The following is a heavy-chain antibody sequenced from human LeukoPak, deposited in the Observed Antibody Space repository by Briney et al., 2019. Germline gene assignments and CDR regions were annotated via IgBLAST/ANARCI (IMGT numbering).Heavy chain of an antibody. CDR3: ARGRRWSNNWCDP. CDR1: GYTFTSYD. J-gene: IGHJ5*02. Sequence: ASVNVSRTASGYTFTSYDIKGVREAPGQGLEWMGWMNPKSGNTGYAQKFQGRVTMTRNTSISTAYMELSSLRSEDTAVYYCARGRRWSNNWCDPWGQGTLVTVSS. V-gene: IGHV1-8*01. D-gene: IGHD4-23*01. CDR2: MNPKSGNT.